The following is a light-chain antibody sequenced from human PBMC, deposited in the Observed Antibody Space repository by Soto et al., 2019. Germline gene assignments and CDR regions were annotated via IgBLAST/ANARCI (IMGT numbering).Light chain of an antibody. J-gene: IGKJ4*01. CDR2: DAS. CDR1: HGINNY. V-gene: IGKV1-8*01. CDR3: QQYYSYPLT. Sequence: AIRMTQSPSSLSASIGDRVTITCRASHGINNYVAWYQQRPGKAPKFLIYDASTLQSGGPSRFSGSGSGPDFTLTIRNLQSEDFATYYCQQYYSYPLTFGGGTKVEIK.